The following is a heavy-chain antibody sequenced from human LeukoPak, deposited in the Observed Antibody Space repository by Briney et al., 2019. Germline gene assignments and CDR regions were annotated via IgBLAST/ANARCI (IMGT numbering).Heavy chain of an antibody. CDR1: GYTFTGYY. D-gene: IGHD6-13*01. Sequence: ASVKVSCKASGYTFTGYYMHWVRQALGQGLEWMGWINPNSGGTNYAQKFQGRVTMTRDTSISTAYMELSRLRSDDPAVYYCARGLYSSSWIDYWGQGTLVTVSS. V-gene: IGHV1-2*02. J-gene: IGHJ4*02. CDR3: ARGLYSSSWIDY. CDR2: INPNSGGT.